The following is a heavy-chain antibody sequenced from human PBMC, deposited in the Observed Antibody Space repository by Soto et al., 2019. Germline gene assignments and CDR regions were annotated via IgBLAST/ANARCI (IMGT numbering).Heavy chain of an antibody. V-gene: IGHV1-69*13. CDR3: AISSGGDLLDAFDI. CDR2: IIPIFGTA. Sequence: GASVKASCKASGGTFSSYAISWVRQAPGQGLEWMGGIIPIFGTANYAQKFQGRVTITADESTSTAYMELSSLRSEDTAVYYCAISSGGDLLDAFDIWGQGTMVTVSS. D-gene: IGHD2-21*02. J-gene: IGHJ3*02. CDR1: GGTFSSYA.